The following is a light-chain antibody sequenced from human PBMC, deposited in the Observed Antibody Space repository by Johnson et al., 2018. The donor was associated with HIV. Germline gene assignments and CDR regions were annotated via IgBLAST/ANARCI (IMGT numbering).Light chain of an antibody. Sequence: QSVLTQPPSVSAAPGQKVTISCSGSSSNIGNNYVSWYQQLPGTAPKLLIYENNKRPSGIPDRFSGSKSGTSATLGITGLQTGDVADYYCGTWDSSRSGVFGTGTKITVL. CDR3: GTWDSSRSGV. V-gene: IGLV1-51*02. CDR2: ENN. CDR1: SSNIGNNY. J-gene: IGLJ1*01.